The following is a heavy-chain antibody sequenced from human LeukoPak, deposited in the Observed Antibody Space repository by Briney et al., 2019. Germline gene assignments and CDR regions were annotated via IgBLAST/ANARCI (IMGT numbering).Heavy chain of an antibody. CDR3: AKDSGWRVYYYYMDV. Sequence: PGGSLRLSCAASGFSFDDYGMHWARQVPGKGLEWVSGISWNSGTIGYADSVKGRFTISRDNANNSLYLQMNSLRAEDTALYYCAKDSGWRVYYYYMDVWGKGTTVTVSS. CDR1: GFSFDDYG. V-gene: IGHV3-9*01. D-gene: IGHD1-1*01. CDR2: ISWNSGTI. J-gene: IGHJ6*03.